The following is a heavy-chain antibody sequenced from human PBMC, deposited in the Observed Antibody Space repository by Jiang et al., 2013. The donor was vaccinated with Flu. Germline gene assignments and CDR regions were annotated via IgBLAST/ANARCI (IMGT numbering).Heavy chain of an antibody. J-gene: IGHJ4*02. CDR3: ATPLISEMATIPYFDY. Sequence: QLVESGGGVVQPGRSLRLSCAASGFTFSSYGMHWVRQAPGKGLEWVAVISYDGSNKYYADSVKGRFTISRDNSKNTLYLQMNSLRAEDTAVYYCATPLISEMATIPYFDYWGQGTLVTVSS. D-gene: IGHD5-24*01. V-gene: IGHV3-30*03. CDR1: GFTFSSYG. CDR2: ISYDGSNK.